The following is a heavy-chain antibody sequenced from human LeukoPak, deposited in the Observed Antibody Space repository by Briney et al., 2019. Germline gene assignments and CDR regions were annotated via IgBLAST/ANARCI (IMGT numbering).Heavy chain of an antibody. Sequence: GGSLRLSCAASGFTFNSYWMHWVRHAPGKGLVWLSRINGDGGSTIYADSVKGRFTISRDNAKNTLYLQMNSLRAEDTAVYYCTRNEQWLVQFHFDHGGQGTLVTLPS. V-gene: IGHV3-74*01. CDR3: TRNEQWLVQFHFDH. J-gene: IGHJ4*02. CDR1: GFTFNSYW. D-gene: IGHD6-19*01. CDR2: INGDGGST.